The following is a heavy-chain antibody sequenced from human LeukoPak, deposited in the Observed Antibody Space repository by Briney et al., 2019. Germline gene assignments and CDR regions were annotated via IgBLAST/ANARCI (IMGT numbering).Heavy chain of an antibody. D-gene: IGHD4-17*01. V-gene: IGHV3-48*03. J-gene: IGHJ4*02. CDR3: ARYGSWLYYFDY. Sequence: GGSLRLSCAASGFTFSSYEMNWVRQAPGKGLEWVSYISSSGSTKYYADSVKGRFTISRDNAKNSLYLQMNSLRAEDTAVYYCARYGSWLYYFDYWGQGTLVTVSS. CDR1: GFTFSSYE. CDR2: ISSSGSTK.